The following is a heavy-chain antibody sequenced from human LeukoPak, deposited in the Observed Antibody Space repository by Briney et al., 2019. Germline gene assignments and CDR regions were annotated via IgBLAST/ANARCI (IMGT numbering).Heavy chain of an antibody. D-gene: IGHD3-9*01. CDR2: IIPIFGTS. Sequence: ASVKVSCKASGGTFSTYAISWVRQAPGQGLEWMGGIIPIFGTSNYAQKFQGRVTITADESTSTAYMELNSLRSEDTAVYYCARDDGRYFDRLGHDAFDIWGQGTLVTVSS. J-gene: IGHJ3*02. V-gene: IGHV1-69*01. CDR3: ARDDGRYFDRLGHDAFDI. CDR1: GGTFSTYA.